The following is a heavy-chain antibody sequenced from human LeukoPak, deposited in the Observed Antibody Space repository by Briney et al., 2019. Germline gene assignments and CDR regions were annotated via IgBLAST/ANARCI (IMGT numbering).Heavy chain of an antibody. J-gene: IGHJ4*02. CDR1: GGSISSNY. D-gene: IGHD3-22*01. CDR2: IYTSGST. V-gene: IGHV4-4*07. CDR3: ARVSSGSLSPLDY. Sequence: SETLSLTCTVSGGSISSNYWSWIRQPAGTGLEWIGRIYTSGSTNYNPSLKSRVTMSVDTSKNQFFLKLSSVTAADTAVYYCARVSSGSLSPLDYWGQGTLVTVSS.